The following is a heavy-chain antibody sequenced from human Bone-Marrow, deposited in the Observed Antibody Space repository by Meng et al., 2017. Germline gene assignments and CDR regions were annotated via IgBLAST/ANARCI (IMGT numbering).Heavy chain of an antibody. CDR3: ARDTSYSSSWFDY. CDR2: IYYSGST. CDR1: GGSISSGGYY. D-gene: IGHD6-13*01. J-gene: IGHJ4*02. V-gene: IGHV4-31*03. Sequence: VQPPGSGPGLVKPSQTLSLSFTVSGGSISSGGYYWSWIRQHPGKGLEWIGYIYYSGSTYYNPSLKSRVTISVDTSKNQFSLKLSSVTAADTAVYYCARDTSYSSSWFDYWGQGTLVTVSS.